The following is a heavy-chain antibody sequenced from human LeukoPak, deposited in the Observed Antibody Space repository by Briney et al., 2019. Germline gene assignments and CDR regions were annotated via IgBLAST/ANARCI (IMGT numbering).Heavy chain of an antibody. V-gene: IGHV3-21*01. CDR3: AELGITMIGGV. J-gene: IGHJ6*04. CDR2: ISSSSSYI. D-gene: IGHD3-10*02. Sequence: GGSLRLSCAASGFTVSSNYMSWVRQAPGKGLEWVSSISSSSSYIYYADSVKGRFTISRDNTKNSLYLQMNSLRAEDTAVYYCAELGITMIGGVWGKGTTVTISS. CDR1: GFTVSSNY.